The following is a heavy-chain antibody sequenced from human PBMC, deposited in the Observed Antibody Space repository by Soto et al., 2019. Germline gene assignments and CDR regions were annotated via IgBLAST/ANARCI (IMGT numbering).Heavy chain of an antibody. J-gene: IGHJ4*02. D-gene: IGHD4-17*01. V-gene: IGHV3-15*01. CDR3: TSLYYGH. CDR1: EFTFANAW. CDR2: IKSKADGGTT. Sequence: GSLRLSCAASEFTFANAWISWVRQAPGKGLEWVGRIKSKADGGTTDYAAPVKGRFTISRDESQNTLYLQMNSLKTEDTAVYYCTSLYYGHWGQGTLVTVSS.